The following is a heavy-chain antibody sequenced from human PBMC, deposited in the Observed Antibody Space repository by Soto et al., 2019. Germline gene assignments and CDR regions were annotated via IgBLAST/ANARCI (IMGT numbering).Heavy chain of an antibody. Sequence: GGSLRLSCAASGFTFSSYAMHWVRQAPGKGLEWVAVISYDGSNKYYADSVKGRFTISRDNSKNTLYLQMNSLRAEDTAVYYCARMYSSSSESDAFDIWGQGTMVTVSS. CDR3: ARMYSSSSESDAFDI. CDR2: ISYDGSNK. V-gene: IGHV3-30*04. D-gene: IGHD6-6*01. J-gene: IGHJ3*02. CDR1: GFTFSSYA.